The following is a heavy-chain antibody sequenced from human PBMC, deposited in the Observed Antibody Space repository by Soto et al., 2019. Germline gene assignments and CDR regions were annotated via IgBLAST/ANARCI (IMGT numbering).Heavy chain of an antibody. CDR2: ISAYNGNT. Sequence: QVQLVQSGAEVKKPGASVKVSCKASGYTFTSYGISWVRQAPGQGLEWMGWISAYNGNTNYAQKLQGRVTMTTDTATSTAYMELRGLRSDDTAVYYCARGHYGSGSYYNVGGWFDPWGQGTLVTVSS. CDR3: ARGHYGSGSYYNVGGWFDP. CDR1: GYTFTSYG. J-gene: IGHJ5*02. V-gene: IGHV1-18*01. D-gene: IGHD3-10*01.